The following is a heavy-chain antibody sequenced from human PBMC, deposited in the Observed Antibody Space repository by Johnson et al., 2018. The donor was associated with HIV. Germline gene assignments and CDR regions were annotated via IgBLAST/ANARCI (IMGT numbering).Heavy chain of an antibody. CDR1: GFTFDDYA. CDR3: ARDPEWSAFDI. Sequence: VQLVESGGGLVQPGRSLRLSCAASGFTFDDYAMHWVRQAPGKGLEWVSGISWNSGSIGYAASVQGRFTISRDSTKNSLYLQMNRLRVEDTAVYYCARDPEWSAFDIWGQGTMVTVSS. V-gene: IGHV3-9*01. CDR2: ISWNSGSI. J-gene: IGHJ3*02. D-gene: IGHD3-3*01.